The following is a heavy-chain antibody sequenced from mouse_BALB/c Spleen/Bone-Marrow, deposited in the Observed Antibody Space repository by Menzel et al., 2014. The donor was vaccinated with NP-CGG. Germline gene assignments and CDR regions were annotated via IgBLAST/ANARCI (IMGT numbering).Heavy chain of an antibody. V-gene: IGHV4-1*02. Sequence: EVKLEESGGGLVQPGGSLKLSCAASGLDFSRNWMSWGREAPGKGLQWIGEINPESNTINYTPSLKDKFIISRDNAKNSLYLQMIKLISEDTSLYCCARLGYYGWFAYWGQGTLVTVSA. J-gene: IGHJ3*01. CDR2: INPESNTI. CDR1: GLDFSRNW. CDR3: ARLGYYGWFAY. D-gene: IGHD2-3*01.